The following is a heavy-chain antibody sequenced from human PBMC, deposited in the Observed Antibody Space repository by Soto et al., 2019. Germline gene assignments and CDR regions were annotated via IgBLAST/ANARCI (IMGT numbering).Heavy chain of an antibody. J-gene: IGHJ2*01. Sequence: ASVKVSCKASDYTFTSFGITWLRQAPGQGLEWMGWISVNNGNTNYAQKFQGRVTMTTDTSTNTAYMELWTLRSDDTAAYYCARAFSYGSYWYFDLWGRGTLVTVSS. CDR1: DYTFTSFG. CDR3: ARAFSYGSYWYFDL. V-gene: IGHV1-18*01. D-gene: IGHD5-18*01. CDR2: ISVNNGNT.